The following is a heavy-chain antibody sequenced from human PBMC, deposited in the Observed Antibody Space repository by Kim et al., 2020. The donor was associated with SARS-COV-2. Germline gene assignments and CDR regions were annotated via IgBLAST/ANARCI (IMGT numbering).Heavy chain of an antibody. D-gene: IGHD3-22*01. CDR3: AKDQGCSGYFDY. CDR2: ISGNGGST. V-gene: IGHV3-43*02. J-gene: IGHJ4*02. Sequence: GGSLRLSCAASGFTFGDYAMNWVRQAPGKGLEWVSLISGNGGSTYYADSVKGRFTISRDNSKNTLYLQMNSLRTEDTALYYCAKDQGCSGYFDYWGQGTLVTVSS. CDR1: GFTFGDYA.